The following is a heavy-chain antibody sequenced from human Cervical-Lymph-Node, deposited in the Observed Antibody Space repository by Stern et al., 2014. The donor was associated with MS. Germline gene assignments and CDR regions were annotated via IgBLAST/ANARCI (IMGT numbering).Heavy chain of an antibody. CDR1: GDSINSGDFH. Sequence: QLQLQESGPGLVKPSETLSLTCTVSGDSINSGDFHWSWVRQSPGKGLEWIGYIYYSGRNYNNPSLKSRVTMSIDTSTNQFSLNLTSVTAADTALYVCARMKTGLRENRGFDFWGQGTQVTVSS. CDR2: IYYSGRN. V-gene: IGHV4-30-4*01. D-gene: IGHD4-17*01. CDR3: ARMKTGLRENRGFDF. J-gene: IGHJ4*02.